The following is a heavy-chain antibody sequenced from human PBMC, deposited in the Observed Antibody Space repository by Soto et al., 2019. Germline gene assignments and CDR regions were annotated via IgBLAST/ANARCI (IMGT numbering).Heavy chain of an antibody. CDR2: ITASGGRT. J-gene: IGHJ6*02. Sequence: GGSLRLSCTASGFTFSSYAMTWVRQAPGRGLEGVSGITASGGRTYYADSVKGRFTISRDNSKSTLYLQMNSLRAEDTAVYYCARAGGTRDYYYYGMDVWGQGTTVTVSS. V-gene: IGHV3-23*01. CDR3: ARAGGTRDYYYYGMDV. D-gene: IGHD1-1*01. CDR1: GFTFSSYA.